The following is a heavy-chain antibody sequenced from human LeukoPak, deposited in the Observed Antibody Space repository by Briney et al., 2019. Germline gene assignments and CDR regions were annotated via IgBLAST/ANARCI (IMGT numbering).Heavy chain of an antibody. Sequence: PSETLSLTCTVSGGSINSYYWSWIRQPPGKGQEWIGFIYYSGRTNYNPSLKSRVTMSVDTSKSQFSLRLSSVNAVDTAMYYCARLGLGDEACWFDPWGQGTLVTVSS. CDR2: IYYSGRT. D-gene: IGHD3-10*01. V-gene: IGHV4-59*01. CDR1: GGSINSYY. CDR3: ARLGLGDEACWFDP. J-gene: IGHJ5*02.